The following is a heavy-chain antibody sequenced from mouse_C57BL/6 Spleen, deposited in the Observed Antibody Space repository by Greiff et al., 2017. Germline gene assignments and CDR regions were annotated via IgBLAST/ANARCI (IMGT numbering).Heavy chain of an antibody. CDR3: ARGDYGGGYAMDY. J-gene: IGHJ4*01. D-gene: IGHD2-4*01. V-gene: IGHV1-53*01. CDR1: GYTFTSYW. Sequence: QVQLQQSGTELVKPGASVKLSCKASGYTFTSYWMHWVKQRPGQGLEWIGNINPSNGGTNYNEKFKSKATLTVDKSSSTAYMQLSSLTSEDSAVYYGARGDYGGGYAMDYWGQGTSVTVSS. CDR2: INPSNGGT.